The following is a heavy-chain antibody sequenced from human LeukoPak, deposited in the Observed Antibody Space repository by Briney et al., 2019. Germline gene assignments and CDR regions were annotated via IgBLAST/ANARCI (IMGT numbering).Heavy chain of an antibody. D-gene: IGHD3-22*01. V-gene: IGHV1-69*05. CDR3: ARVVGDSRGYSGLTYYFDY. J-gene: IGHJ4*02. CDR2: IIPIFGTA. Sequence: SVKVSCKASGGTFSSYAISWVRQAPGQGLEWMGGIIPIFGTANYAQKFQGRVTITTDESTSTAYMELSSLRSEDTAVYYCARVVGDSRGYSGLTYYFDYWGQGTLVTVSS. CDR1: GGTFSSYA.